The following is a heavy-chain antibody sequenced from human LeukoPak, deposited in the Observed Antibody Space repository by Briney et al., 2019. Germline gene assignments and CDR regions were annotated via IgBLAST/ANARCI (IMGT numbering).Heavy chain of an antibody. D-gene: IGHD6-19*01. CDR3: ASLGYSSGVDAFDI. V-gene: IGHV4-59*01. Sequence: PSETLSRTCTVSGGSISSYYWSWIRQPPGKGLEWIGYIYYSGSTNYNPSLKSRVTISVDTSKNQFSLKLSSVTAADTAVYYCASLGYSSGVDAFDIWGQGTMVTVSS. CDR1: GGSISSYY. J-gene: IGHJ3*02. CDR2: IYYSGST.